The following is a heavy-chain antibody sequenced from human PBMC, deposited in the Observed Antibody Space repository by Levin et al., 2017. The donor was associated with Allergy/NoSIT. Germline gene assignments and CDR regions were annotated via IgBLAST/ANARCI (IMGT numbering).Heavy chain of an antibody. V-gene: IGHV1-46*01. CDR3: ARDREGLYDFWSGYSHFYYYGMDV. D-gene: IGHD3-3*01. CDR1: GYTFTSYY. Sequence: GESLKISCKASGYTFTSYYMHWVRQAPGQGLEWMGIINPSGGSTSYAQKFQGRVTMTRDTSTSTVYMELGSLRSEDTAVYYCARDREGLYDFWSGYSHFYYYGMDVWGQGTTVTVSS. CDR2: INPSGGST. J-gene: IGHJ6*02.